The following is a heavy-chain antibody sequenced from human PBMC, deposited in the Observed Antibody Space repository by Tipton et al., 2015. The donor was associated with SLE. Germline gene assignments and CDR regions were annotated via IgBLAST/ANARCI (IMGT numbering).Heavy chain of an antibody. Sequence: TLSLTCAVYGGSFSAYYWTWIRQPPGKGLEWIGEINHSGSTNYNPSLKSRVTISVNTSKNQFSLKLSSVTAADTAVYYCARGSGWPYNWFDPWGQGTLVTVSS. V-gene: IGHV4-34*01. J-gene: IGHJ5*02. CDR1: GGSFSAYY. CDR2: INHSGST. D-gene: IGHD6-19*01. CDR3: ARGSGWPYNWFDP.